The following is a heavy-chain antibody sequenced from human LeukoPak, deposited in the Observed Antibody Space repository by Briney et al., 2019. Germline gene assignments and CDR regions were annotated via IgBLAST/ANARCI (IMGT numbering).Heavy chain of an antibody. CDR2: ISSSSTNI. V-gene: IGHV3-48*01. Sequence: GGSLRLSCAASGFTFSSYTMNWVRQAPGKGLEWVSYISSSSTNIYYADSVKGQFTISRDNAKNSLYLQMNSLRAEDTAVYYCARVGDDYGDYPIDYWGQGTLVTVSS. D-gene: IGHD4-17*01. CDR3: ARVGDDYGDYPIDY. J-gene: IGHJ4*02. CDR1: GFTFSSYT.